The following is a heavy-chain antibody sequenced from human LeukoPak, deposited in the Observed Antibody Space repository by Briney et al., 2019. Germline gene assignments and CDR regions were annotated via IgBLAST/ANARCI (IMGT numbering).Heavy chain of an antibody. D-gene: IGHD5-18*01. V-gene: IGHV3-30*18. CDR1: GFTFSSYG. CDR2: ISYEGSNK. J-gene: IGHJ6*02. CDR3: AKDLDTARVMDV. Sequence: GRSLRLSCAASGFTFSSYGMHWVRQAPGKGLEWVAVISYEGSNKYYADSVKGRFTISRDNSKNTLYLQMNSLRAEDTAVYYCAKDLDTARVMDVWGQGTTVTVSS.